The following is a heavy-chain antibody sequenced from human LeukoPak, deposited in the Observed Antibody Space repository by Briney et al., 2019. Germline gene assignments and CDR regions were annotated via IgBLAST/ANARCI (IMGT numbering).Heavy chain of an antibody. J-gene: IGHJ6*03. Sequence: GGSLRLSCAASGFTVSSNYMSWVRQAPGKGLEWVSSITTSSTYTFYADSVKGRFTISRDNVKNSLYLQMNSLRAEDTAVYYCARDPYSGSYGDSYYYYMDVWGKGTTVTISS. CDR3: ARDPYSGSYGDSYYYYMDV. V-gene: IGHV3-21*01. D-gene: IGHD1-26*01. CDR2: ITTSSTYT. CDR1: GFTVSSNY.